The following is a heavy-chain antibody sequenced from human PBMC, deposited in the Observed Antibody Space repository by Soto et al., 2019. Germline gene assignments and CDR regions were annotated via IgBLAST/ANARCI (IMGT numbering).Heavy chain of an antibody. J-gene: IGHJ4*02. CDR3: ARDASSGSRFYX. D-gene: IGHD1-26*01. V-gene: IGHV1-18*04. CDR1: GYTFTSYG. CDR2: ISAYNGKT. Sequence: ASVKVSCKASGYTFTSYGISWVRQAPGQGLEWMGLISAYNGKTKYAKKLQGRVNMTTDTSTSKAYMELRSMRSYDTAVYYCARDASSGSRFYXWGQGTLFTVSX.